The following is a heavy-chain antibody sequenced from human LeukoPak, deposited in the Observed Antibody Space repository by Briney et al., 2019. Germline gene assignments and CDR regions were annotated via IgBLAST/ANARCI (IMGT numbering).Heavy chain of an antibody. J-gene: IGHJ4*01. V-gene: IGHV3-30*02. D-gene: IGHD4-17*01. CDR2: IRYDGSNK. Sequence: GGSLRLYCSASGFTFTGYEMHWVRQAPGKGLEWVAFIRYDGSNKYYADSVKGRFTTSRDNSKNTLYLQMNSLRAEDTAVYYCAKVYYGDYSCLGNWGHGPLVTVSS. CDR1: GFTFTGYE. CDR3: AKVYYGDYSCLGN.